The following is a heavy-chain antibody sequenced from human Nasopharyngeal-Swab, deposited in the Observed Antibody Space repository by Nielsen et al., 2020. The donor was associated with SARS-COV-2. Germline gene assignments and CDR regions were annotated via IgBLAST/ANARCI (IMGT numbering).Heavy chain of an antibody. CDR3: AKDQMSGIAAALQH. J-gene: IGHJ1*01. CDR2: IPYDGSNK. Sequence: VRQAPGKGLEWVAVIPYDGSNKYYADSVKGRFTISRDNSKNTLYLQMNSLRAEDTAVYYCAKDQMSGIAAALQHWGQGTLVTVSS. D-gene: IGHD6-13*01. V-gene: IGHV3-30*18.